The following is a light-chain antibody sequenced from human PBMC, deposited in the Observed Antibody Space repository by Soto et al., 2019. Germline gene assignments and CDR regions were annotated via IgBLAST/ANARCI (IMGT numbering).Light chain of an antibody. J-gene: IGKJ4*01. CDR2: ETS. Sequence: EVVLTQSPDTLSLSPGERATLSCRASQDVGKFLVWYQQKPGLSPSLVIYETSKRATDIPDRFSGSGSATDFTLTINPLEPEDVGVYYCQQRNNWPLTFGGGTKMELK. V-gene: IGKV3-11*01. CDR3: QQRNNWPLT. CDR1: QDVGKF.